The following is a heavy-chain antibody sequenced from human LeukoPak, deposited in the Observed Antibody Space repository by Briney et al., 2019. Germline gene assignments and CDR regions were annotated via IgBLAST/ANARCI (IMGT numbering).Heavy chain of an antibody. D-gene: IGHD6-19*01. CDR1: GESVSSKNGA. J-gene: IGHJ4*02. CDR3: ARDVGTSGWHTFDY. CDR2: TYYRSKWYT. V-gene: IGHV6-1*01. Sequence: SQILSLTCDISGESVSSKNGAWNWIRQSPSRGLEWLGRTYYRSKWYTDYAVSMNGRITISPDTSKNQFSLQLYSVTPDDTAVYYCARDVGTSGWHTFDYWGQGTLVTVSS.